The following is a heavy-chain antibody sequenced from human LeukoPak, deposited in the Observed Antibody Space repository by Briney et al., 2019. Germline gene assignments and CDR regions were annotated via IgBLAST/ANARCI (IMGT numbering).Heavy chain of an antibody. Sequence: ASVRVSCKASGYTFTSYYMHWVRQAPGQGLEWRGIINPSGGSTSYAQKFQGRVTMTRDTSTSTVYMELSSLRAEEPAAYYCAREYGGLPGAFDIWGQGTMVTVSS. V-gene: IGHV1-46*01. CDR1: GYTFTSYY. D-gene: IGHD1-26*01. CDR3: AREYGGLPGAFDI. J-gene: IGHJ3*02. CDR2: INPSGGST.